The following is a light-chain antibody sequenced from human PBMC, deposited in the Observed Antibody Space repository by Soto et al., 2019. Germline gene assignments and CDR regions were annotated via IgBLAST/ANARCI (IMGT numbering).Light chain of an antibody. Sequence: EIVLTQSAGTLSLSPGERATLSCRASQSVSSSYLAWYQQKPGQAPRLLIYGASSRATGIPDRFGGSGSGTDFTLTISRLEPEDFATYYCQQSYSIRRTFGPGTKVDI. J-gene: IGKJ3*01. V-gene: IGKV3-20*01. CDR3: QQSYSIRRT. CDR2: GAS. CDR1: QSVSSSY.